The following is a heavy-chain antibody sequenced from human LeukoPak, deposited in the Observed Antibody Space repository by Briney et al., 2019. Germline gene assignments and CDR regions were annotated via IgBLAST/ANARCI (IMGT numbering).Heavy chain of an antibody. Sequence: SETLSLTCTVSGGSISSGSYYWSWIRQPAGKGLEWIGRIYTSGSTHYNPSLKSRVTISVDTSKNQFSLKLSSVTAADTAVYYCARTSSWYDYWGQGTLVTVSS. V-gene: IGHV4-61*02. CDR3: ARTSSWYDY. CDR1: GGSISSGSYY. J-gene: IGHJ4*02. CDR2: IYTSGST. D-gene: IGHD6-13*01.